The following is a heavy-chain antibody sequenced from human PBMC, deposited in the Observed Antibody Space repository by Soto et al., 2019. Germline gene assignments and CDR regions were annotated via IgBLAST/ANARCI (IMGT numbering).Heavy chain of an antibody. D-gene: IGHD4-17*01. V-gene: IGHV1-2*02. CDR3: AREGSSGDYAGGLSWFDP. Sequence: QVQLVQSGAEVKKPGSSVKVSCKASGGTFSSYAISWVRQAPGQGLEWMGWINPNSGGTNYAQKFQGRVTMTRDTSISTAYMELSRLRSDDTAVYYCAREGSSGDYAGGLSWFDPWGQGTLVTVSS. CDR1: GGTFSSYA. CDR2: INPNSGGT. J-gene: IGHJ5*02.